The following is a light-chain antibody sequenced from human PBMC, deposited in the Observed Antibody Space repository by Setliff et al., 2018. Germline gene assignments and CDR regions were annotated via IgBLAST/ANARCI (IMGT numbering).Light chain of an antibody. J-gene: IGLJ1*01. CDR1: SSDIGDSNY. CDR3: SSYTSRTTLDV. V-gene: IGLV2-14*03. Sequence: QSVLAQPASVSGSPGQSITISCTGASSDIGDSNYVSWYQQHPGKAPKLMIYDVNNRPSGVSNRFSGSKSGNTASLTISGLQAEDEADYYCSSYTSRTTLDVFGTGTKVTVL. CDR2: DVN.